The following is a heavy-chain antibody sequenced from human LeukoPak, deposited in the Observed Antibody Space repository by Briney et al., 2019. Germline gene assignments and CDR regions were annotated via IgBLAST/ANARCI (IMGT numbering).Heavy chain of an antibody. CDR2: FKTNYNQV. CDR1: GFTFSDYA. CDR3: ARSVPDYTRFDF. V-gene: IGHV3-23*05. J-gene: IGHJ4*02. D-gene: IGHD4-11*01. Sequence: PGGSLRLSCVASGFTFSDYAMNWVRQAPGKGLEWVSTFKTNYNQVYYAESVRGRFTISTDNSKNTACLQMNSLRVEDTALYYCARSVPDYTRFDFWGQGALVTVSS.